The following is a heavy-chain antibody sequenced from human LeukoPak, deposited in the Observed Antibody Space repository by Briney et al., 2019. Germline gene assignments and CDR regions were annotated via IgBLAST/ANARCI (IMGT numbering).Heavy chain of an antibody. CDR3: TKRARMGIAAAGDGFHI. CDR1: GFRFDDYA. V-gene: IGHV3-9*01. CDR2: ISWDSAAI. Sequence: SLRLSCAASGFRFDDYAMHWVRQAPGKGLEWVSGISWDSAAIGYADSVRGRFTLSRDNAKNSLFLQMSSLGVEDTALYYCTKRARMGIAAAGDGFHIWGQGTMVTVSS. D-gene: IGHD6-13*01. J-gene: IGHJ3*02.